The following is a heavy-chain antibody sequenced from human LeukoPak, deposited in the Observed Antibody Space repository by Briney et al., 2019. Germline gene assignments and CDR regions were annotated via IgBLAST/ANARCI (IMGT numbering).Heavy chain of an antibody. CDR2: TYYRSRWYN. Sequence: SQTLSLTCAISGDSVSSNSAAWNWIRQSPSRGLEWLGRTYYRSRWYNDYAVSVKSRITINPDTSKNQFSLQLNPVTPEDTAVYYCARAPISGSYWLVWFDPWGQGTLVTVSS. CDR1: GDSVSSNSAA. CDR3: ARAPISGSYWLVWFDP. J-gene: IGHJ5*02. V-gene: IGHV6-1*01. D-gene: IGHD1-26*01.